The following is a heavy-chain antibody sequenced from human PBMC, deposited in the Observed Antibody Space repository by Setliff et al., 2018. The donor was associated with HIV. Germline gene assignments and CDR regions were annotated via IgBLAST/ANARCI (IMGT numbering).Heavy chain of an antibody. Sequence: KTSETLSLTCAVYGGSFSGYYWSWIRQPPGKGLEWIGEINHSGSTNYNPSLKSRVTISVDTSKNQFSLKLSSVTAADTAVYYCARVATGPESFDIWGQGTMVTVSS. J-gene: IGHJ3*02. CDR1: GGSFSGYY. V-gene: IGHV4-34*01. CDR3: ARVATGPESFDI. CDR2: INHSGST. D-gene: IGHD3-9*01.